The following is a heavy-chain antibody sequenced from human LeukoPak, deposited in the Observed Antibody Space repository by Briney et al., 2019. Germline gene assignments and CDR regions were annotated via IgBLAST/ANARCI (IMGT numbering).Heavy chain of an antibody. D-gene: IGHD6-19*01. CDR1: GYTFTSYG. Sequence: ASVKVSCKASGYTFTSYGISWVRQAPGQGLEWMGWINPNSGGTNYAQKFQGWVTMTRDTSISTAYMELSRLRSDDTAVYYCARVSGWYGALFDYWGQGTLVTVSS. CDR3: ARVSGWYGALFDY. CDR2: INPNSGGT. V-gene: IGHV1-2*04. J-gene: IGHJ4*02.